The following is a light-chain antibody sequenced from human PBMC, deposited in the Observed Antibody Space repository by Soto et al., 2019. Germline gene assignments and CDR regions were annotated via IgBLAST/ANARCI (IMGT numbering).Light chain of an antibody. Sequence: QSALTQPASVSGSPGQSITISCTGSTSDVGGYKYVSWYQQHSGRDPKLIIYEVSNRPSGVSNRFSGSKSGNTASLIISGLQADDEADYYCTSYTSSIPMVFGGGTTLTVL. J-gene: IGLJ2*01. CDR3: TSYTSSIPMV. V-gene: IGLV2-14*01. CDR1: TSDVGGYKY. CDR2: EVS.